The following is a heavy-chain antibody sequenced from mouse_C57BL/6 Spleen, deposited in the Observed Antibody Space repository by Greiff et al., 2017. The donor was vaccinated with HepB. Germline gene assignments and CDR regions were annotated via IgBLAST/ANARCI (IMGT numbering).Heavy chain of an antibody. V-gene: IGHV3-6*01. D-gene: IGHD2-1*01. J-gene: IGHJ2*01. CDR2: ISYDGSN. Sequence: VQLQQSGPGLVKPSQSLSLTCSVTGYSITSGYYWNWIRQFPGNKLEWMGYISYDGSNNYNPSLKNRISITRDTSKNQFFLKLNSVTTEDTATYYCAILYGNNFDYWGQGTTLTVSS. CDR3: AILYGNNFDY. CDR1: GYSITSGYY.